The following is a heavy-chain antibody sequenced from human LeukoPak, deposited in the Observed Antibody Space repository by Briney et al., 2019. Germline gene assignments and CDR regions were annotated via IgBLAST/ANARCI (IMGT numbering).Heavy chain of an antibody. V-gene: IGHV1-46*01. CDR3: SRGSAMVTTYRGGNWFDP. Sequence: ASVKVSCKASGYTFTTYYIHWVRQAPGQGLEWMGIISPSGGSTRYAQNFQGRITMTRDTSTSRVYMELSSLRSDDTAVYYCSRGSAMVTTYRGGNWFDPWGQGTLVTVSS. D-gene: IGHD5-18*01. J-gene: IGHJ5*02. CDR2: ISPSGGST. CDR1: GYTFTTYY.